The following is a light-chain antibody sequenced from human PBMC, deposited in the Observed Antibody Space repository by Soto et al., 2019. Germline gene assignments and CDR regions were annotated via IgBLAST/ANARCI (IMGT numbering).Light chain of an antibody. Sequence: DIQVTQSPSSVSASVGDRVTITCRASQDIAAYLAWYQHKPGRAPELLIHAASSLQRGVPSRYSGSRSGTDFTLTINSLQPEDFATDDCHQAYSFPITFGQGTRLDI. V-gene: IGKV1D-12*01. J-gene: IGKJ5*01. CDR2: AAS. CDR1: QDIAAY. CDR3: HQAYSFPIT.